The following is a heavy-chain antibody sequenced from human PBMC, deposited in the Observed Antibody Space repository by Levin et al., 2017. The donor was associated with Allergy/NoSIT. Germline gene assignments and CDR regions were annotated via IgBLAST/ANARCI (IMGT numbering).Heavy chain of an antibody. V-gene: IGHV4-30-2*01. J-gene: IGHJ5*02. CDR2: IYHGGST. Sequence: PSETLSLTCSVSGGSISSADYAWCWIRQPPGKGLEWIGYIYHGGSTYYNPSLRSRVTISVDKSKNHFSLKVISVTAADTAVYYCARGGIAAAATAHRFDHWGQGTLVTVSS. D-gene: IGHD6-25*01. CDR1: GGSISSADYA. CDR3: ARGGIAAAATAHRFDH.